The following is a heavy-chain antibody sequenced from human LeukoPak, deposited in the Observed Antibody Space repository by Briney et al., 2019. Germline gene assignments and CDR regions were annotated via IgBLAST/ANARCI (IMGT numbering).Heavy chain of an antibody. CDR1: GFTFSSYS. CDR2: ISSSSSYI. J-gene: IGHJ5*02. D-gene: IGHD3-10*01. V-gene: IGHV3-21*01. CDR3: ASLDVGDNWFDP. Sequence: GGSLRLSCAASGFTFSSYSMNWVRQAPGKGLEWVSSISSSSSYIYYADSVKGRFTISRDNAKNSLYLQMNSLRAEDTAVYYCASLDVGDNWFDPWGQGTLVTVSS.